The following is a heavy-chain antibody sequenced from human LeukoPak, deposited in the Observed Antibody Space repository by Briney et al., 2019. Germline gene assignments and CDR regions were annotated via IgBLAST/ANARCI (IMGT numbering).Heavy chain of an antibody. J-gene: IGHJ6*02. V-gene: IGHV3-23*01. D-gene: IGHD6-6*01. Sequence: GGSLRLSCAASGFTFSSYAMSWVRQAPGKGLEWVSAISGSGGSTYYADSVKGRFTISRDNSKNTLYLQMNSLRAEDTAVYYCAKEGHIAARPGGRYYYYYGMDVWGQGTTVTDSS. CDR2: ISGSGGST. CDR1: GFTFSSYA. CDR3: AKEGHIAARPGGRYYYYYGMDV.